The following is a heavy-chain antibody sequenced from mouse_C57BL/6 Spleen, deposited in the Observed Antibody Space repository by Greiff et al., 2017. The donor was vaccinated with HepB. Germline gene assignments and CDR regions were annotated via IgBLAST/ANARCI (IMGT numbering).Heavy chain of an antibody. CDR3: ARAPYYYGSSYDWYFDV. CDR2: ISDGGSYT. CDR1: GFTFSSYA. V-gene: IGHV5-4*01. J-gene: IGHJ1*03. D-gene: IGHD1-1*01. Sequence: EVQVVESGGGLVKPGGSLKLSCAASGFTFSSYAMSWVRQTPEKRLEWVATISDGGSYTYYPDNVKGRFTISRDNAKNNLYLQMSHLKSEDTAMYYCARAPYYYGSSYDWYFDVWGTGTTVTVSS.